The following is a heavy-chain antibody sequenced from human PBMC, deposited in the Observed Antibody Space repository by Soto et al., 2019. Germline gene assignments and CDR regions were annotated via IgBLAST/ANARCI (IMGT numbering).Heavy chain of an antibody. CDR2: ISSSSSYI. D-gene: IGHD5-12*01. J-gene: IGHJ6*02. CDR3: ARVLWGGYDSYYYYGMDV. CDR1: GFTFSSYS. V-gene: IGHV3-21*01. Sequence: KLGGSLRLSCAASGFTFSSYSMNWVRQAPGKGLEWVSSISSSSSYIYYADSVKGRFTISRDNAKNSLYLQMNSLRAEDTAVYYCARVLWGGYDSYYYYGMDVWGQGTTVTVSS.